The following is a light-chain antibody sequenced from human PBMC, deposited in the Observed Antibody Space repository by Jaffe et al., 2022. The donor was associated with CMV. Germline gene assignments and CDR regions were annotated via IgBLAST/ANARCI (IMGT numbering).Light chain of an antibody. J-gene: IGKJ2*01. CDR2: GAS. CDR3: QLYGSSPPYT. CDR1: QSVSTND. Sequence: EIVLTQSPGTLSLSPGERVTLSCRASQSVSTNDLAWYQQKPGQAPRLLIYGASRRAFGIPDRFGGRGSGTDFTLTVSRLEPEDFAVYYCQLYGSSPPYTFGQGTKLDIK. V-gene: IGKV3-20*01.